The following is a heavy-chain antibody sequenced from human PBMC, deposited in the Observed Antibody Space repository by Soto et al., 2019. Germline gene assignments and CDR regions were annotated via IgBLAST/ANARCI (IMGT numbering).Heavy chain of an antibody. J-gene: IGHJ5*02. V-gene: IGHV3-23*01. Sequence: GGSLRLSCVVSGITFSSYAMSWVRQAPGRGLEWVSAISSSGGSTYYADSVMGRFTISRDNSKNTLYLQMNSLRAEDTAVYYCAKDRHCTATSCYTGGSWFDPRGQGTLVTVSS. CDR2: ISSSGGST. CDR3: AKDRHCTATSCYTGGSWFDP. CDR1: GITFSSYA. D-gene: IGHD2-2*02.